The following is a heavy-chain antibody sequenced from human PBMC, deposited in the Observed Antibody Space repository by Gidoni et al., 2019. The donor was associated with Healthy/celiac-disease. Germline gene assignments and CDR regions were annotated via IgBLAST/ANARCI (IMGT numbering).Heavy chain of an antibody. Sequence: QVQLVQSGAEVKKPGSPVKVSCKASGGTFSSYAISWVRQAPGQGLEWMGRIIPILGIANYAQKCQGRVTITADKSTSTAYMELSSLRSEDTAVYYCARDFGNSRDYWGQRTLVTVSS. J-gene: IGHJ4*02. CDR3: ARDFGNSRDY. D-gene: IGHD3-3*01. CDR2: IIPILGIA. CDR1: GGTFSSYA. V-gene: IGHV1-69*04.